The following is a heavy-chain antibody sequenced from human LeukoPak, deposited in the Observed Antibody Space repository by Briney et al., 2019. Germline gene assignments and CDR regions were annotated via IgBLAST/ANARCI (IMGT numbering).Heavy chain of an antibody. CDR2: IGSSGSPI. Sequence: PGRSLRLSCAASGFIFSDYYMGWIRQAPGKGLEWISYIGSSGSPIYYADSVKGRFTISRNSAKNSVYLELNSLTADDTAVYYCARRQPSRYLDFWGQGTLVTVSS. D-gene: IGHD3-9*01. CDR1: GFIFSDYY. CDR3: ARRQPSRYLDF. V-gene: IGHV3-11*01. J-gene: IGHJ4*02.